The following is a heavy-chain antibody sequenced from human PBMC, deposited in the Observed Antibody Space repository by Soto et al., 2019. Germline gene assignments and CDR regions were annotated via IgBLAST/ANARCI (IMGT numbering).Heavy chain of an antibody. CDR3: AIYFSITSCYVARYFQH. V-gene: IGHV3-21*01. CDR2: ISSSSSYI. J-gene: IGHJ1*01. D-gene: IGHD2-2*01. CDR1: GFTFSSYS. Sequence: EVQLVESGGGLVKPGGSLRLSCAASGFTFSSYSMNWVRQAPGKGLEWVSSISSSSSYIYYADSVKGRFTISRDNAKNSLYLQMSSLRAEDTAVYYCAIYFSITSCYVARYFQHWGQVTLVTVSS.